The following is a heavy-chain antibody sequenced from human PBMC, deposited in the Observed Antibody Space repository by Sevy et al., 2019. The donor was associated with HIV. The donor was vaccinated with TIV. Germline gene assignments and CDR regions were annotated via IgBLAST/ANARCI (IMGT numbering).Heavy chain of an antibody. CDR1: GGTFSSYA. Sequence: ASVKVSCKASGGTFSSYAISWVRQAPGQGLEWMGGIIPIFGTANYAQKFQGRVTITADKSTSTAYMELSSLRSEDTAVYYCATLRGYSSSWAYYYYYYYMDVWGKWTMVTVSS. J-gene: IGHJ6*03. CDR3: ATLRGYSSSWAYYYYYYYMDV. V-gene: IGHV1-69*06. CDR2: IIPIFGTA. D-gene: IGHD6-13*01.